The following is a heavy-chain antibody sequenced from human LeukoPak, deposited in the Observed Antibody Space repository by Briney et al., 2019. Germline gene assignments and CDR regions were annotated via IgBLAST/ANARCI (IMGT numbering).Heavy chain of an antibody. CDR2: IYPGDSDT. D-gene: IGHD2-15*01. CDR3: AKTRYCSGGSCYYDY. Sequence: GESLKISCKGSGYSFTSYWIGWVRQMPGKGLEWMGIIYPGDSDTRYSTSFQGQVTISADKSISTAYLQWSSLKASDTAMYYCAKTRYCSGGSCYYDYWGQGTLVTVSS. V-gene: IGHV5-51*01. CDR1: GYSFTSYW. J-gene: IGHJ4*02.